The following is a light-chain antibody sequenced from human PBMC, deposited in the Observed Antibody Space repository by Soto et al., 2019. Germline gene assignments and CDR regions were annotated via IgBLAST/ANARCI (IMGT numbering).Light chain of an antibody. CDR1: SSNVGTYNV. CDR2: EVS. Sequence: QSALTQPASVSGSPGQSINISCTGTSSNVGTYNVVSWYQQHPGKAPKLIIYEVSKRPSGVSYRFSGSKSGNTASRTISGLQDEDEADYHCCSYGDINTLVFGGGTQLTVL. J-gene: IGLJ2*01. V-gene: IGLV2-23*02. CDR3: CSYGDINTLV.